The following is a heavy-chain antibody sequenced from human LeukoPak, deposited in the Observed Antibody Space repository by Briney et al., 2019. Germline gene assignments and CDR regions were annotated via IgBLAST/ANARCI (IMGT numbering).Heavy chain of an antibody. Sequence: ASVKVSCKASGYTFTGYYMHWVRQAPGQGLEWMGWINPNSGGTNYAQKFQGRVTMTRDTSISTAYMELSRLRSDDTAVYYCARDYCSGGSCYPGRWFDPWGQGTLVTVSS. CDR1: GYTFTGYY. D-gene: IGHD2-15*01. CDR2: INPNSGGT. V-gene: IGHV1-2*02. J-gene: IGHJ5*02. CDR3: ARDYCSGGSCYPGRWFDP.